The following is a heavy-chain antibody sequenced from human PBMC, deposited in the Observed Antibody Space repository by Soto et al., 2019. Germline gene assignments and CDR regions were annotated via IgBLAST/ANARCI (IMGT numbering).Heavy chain of an antibody. J-gene: IGHJ6*02. D-gene: IGHD6-13*01. CDR2: IIPIFGTA. V-gene: IGHV1-69*13. CDR3: ARGQYSSSWNWYYYGMDV. Sequence: SSVKVSCKASGGTFSSYAISWVRQAPGQGLEWMGGIIPIFGTANYAQKFQGRVTITADESTSTAYMELSSLRSEDTAVYYCARGQYSSSWNWYYYGMDVWGQGTTVTVSS. CDR1: GGTFSSYA.